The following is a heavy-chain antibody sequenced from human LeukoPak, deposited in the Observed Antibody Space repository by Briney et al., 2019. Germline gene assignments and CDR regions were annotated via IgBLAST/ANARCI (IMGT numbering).Heavy chain of an antibody. D-gene: IGHD6-6*01. J-gene: IGHJ6*02. CDR3: AREVQGSSRSGMDV. V-gene: IGHV1-18*01. CDR2: ISAYNGNT. Sequence: ASVKVSCKASGYTFTSYGISWVRQAPGQGLEWMGWISAYNGNTNYAQKLQGRVTMTTDTSTSTAYMELRSLRSDDTAVYYCAREVQGSSRSGMDVWGQGTTVTVSS. CDR1: GYTFTSYG.